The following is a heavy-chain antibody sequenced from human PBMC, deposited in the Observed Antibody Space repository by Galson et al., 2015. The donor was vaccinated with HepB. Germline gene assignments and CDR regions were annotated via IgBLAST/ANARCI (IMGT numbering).Heavy chain of an antibody. CDR2: ISYDGSNK. CDR1: GFTFSSYG. D-gene: IGHD2-2*02. J-gene: IGHJ4*02. V-gene: IGHV3-30*03. CDR3: ARAEDIVVVPAAIGLDY. Sequence: SLRLSCAASGFTFSSYGMHWVRQAPGKGLEWVAVISYDGSNKYYADSVKGRFTISRDNSKNTLYLQMNSLRAEDTAVYYCARAEDIVVVPAAIGLDYWGQGTLVTVSS.